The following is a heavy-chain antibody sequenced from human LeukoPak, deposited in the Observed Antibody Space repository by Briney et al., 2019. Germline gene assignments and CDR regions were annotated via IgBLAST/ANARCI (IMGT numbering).Heavy chain of an antibody. J-gene: IGHJ4*02. V-gene: IGHV1-69*04. CDR2: IIPILGIA. Sequence: SVKVSCKASGGTFSSYAISWVRQAPGQGLEWMGRIIPILGIANYAQKSQGRVTITADKSTSTAYMELSSLRSEDTAVYYCARDWYKGLAVFGDWGQGTLVTVSS. CDR3: ARDWYKGLAVFGD. CDR1: GGTFSSYA. D-gene: IGHD1-1*01.